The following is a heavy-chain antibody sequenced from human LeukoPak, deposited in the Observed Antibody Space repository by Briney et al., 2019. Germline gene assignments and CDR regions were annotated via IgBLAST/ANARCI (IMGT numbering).Heavy chain of an antibody. V-gene: IGHV4-39*06. CDR3: ARGSDYYDSSGYYYELDY. D-gene: IGHD3-22*01. CDR2: IYHSGST. CDR1: GGSISSSDYY. Sequence: SETLSLTCTVCGGSISSSDYYWGWIRQPPGKGLEWTRSIYHSGSTYYNPSLKSRVTISVDTSKNQFALKLNSVTAADTAVYYCARGSDYYDSSGYYYELDYWGQGTLVTVSS. J-gene: IGHJ4*02.